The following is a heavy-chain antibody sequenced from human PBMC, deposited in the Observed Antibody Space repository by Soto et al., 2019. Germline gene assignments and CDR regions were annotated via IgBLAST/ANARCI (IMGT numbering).Heavy chain of an antibody. Sequence: QITLKESGPTLVKPTQTLTLTFTVSGFSLSTRGMGVGWIRQPPGKALEWLALIYWDDDKRYSPSLKSRLTLTKNTSKNQVVLTMTNVDPVDTGTYYCARDSSGYYGMDVWGQGTTVTVSS. CDR3: ARDSSGYYGMDV. V-gene: IGHV2-5*02. CDR1: GFSLSTRGMG. J-gene: IGHJ6*02. CDR2: IYWDDDK. D-gene: IGHD6-6*01.